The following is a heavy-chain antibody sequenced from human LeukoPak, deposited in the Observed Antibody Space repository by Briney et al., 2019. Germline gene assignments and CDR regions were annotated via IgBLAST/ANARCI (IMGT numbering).Heavy chain of an antibody. Sequence: SSQTLSLTCAVSGGSISSGSYSWSWIRQPPGKGLEWIGYIYPRGSTYYNPSLKSRVILSLDKSANQFSLNLSSVTAADTAVYYCARFSPRAMGNYLDFWGQGTLVTVSS. CDR2: IYPRGST. CDR1: GGSISSGSYS. V-gene: IGHV4-30-2*01. CDR3: ARFSPRAMGNYLDF. J-gene: IGHJ4*02. D-gene: IGHD7-27*01.